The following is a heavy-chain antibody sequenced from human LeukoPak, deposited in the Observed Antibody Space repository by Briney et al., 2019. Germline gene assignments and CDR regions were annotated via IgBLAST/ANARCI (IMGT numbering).Heavy chain of an antibody. CDR2: IYYRGST. V-gene: IGHV4-59*01. CDR1: GGSISGYY. J-gene: IGHJ4*02. CDR3: ARASHGSNSEFDY. Sequence: PETLSLTCTVSGGSISGYYWTWIRQPPGKGLERIGFIYYRGSTNYNPSLKSRVTISLATSRNQFSLKLSSVTAADTAVYYCARASHGSNSEFDYWGLGTLVTVSS. D-gene: IGHD4-23*01.